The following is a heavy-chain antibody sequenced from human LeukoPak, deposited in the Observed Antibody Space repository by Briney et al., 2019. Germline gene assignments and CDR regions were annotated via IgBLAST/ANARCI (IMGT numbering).Heavy chain of an antibody. V-gene: IGHV3-7*03. CDR1: GFPFSNSW. CDR3: AGGNAMGV. CDR2: IKKDGSGI. Sequence: GGSLRLSCAVSGFPFSNSWMYWVRQAPGKGLEGVANIKKDGSGISYVESVKGRFIISRDNSRNSLYLQMNSLKVEDTAVYFCAGGNAMGVWGKGTAVTVYS. J-gene: IGHJ6*04.